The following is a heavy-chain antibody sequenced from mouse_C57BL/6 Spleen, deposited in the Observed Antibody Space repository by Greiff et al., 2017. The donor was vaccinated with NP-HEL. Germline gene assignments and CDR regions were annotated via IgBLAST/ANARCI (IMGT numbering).Heavy chain of an antibody. J-gene: IGHJ4*01. CDR2: ISYDGSN. CDR3: AREEKDYYGSSPCAMDY. D-gene: IGHD1-1*01. Sequence: DVQLQESGPGLVKPSQSLSLTCSVTGYSITSGYYWNWIRQFPGNKLEWMGYISYDGSNNYNPSLKNRISITRDTSKNQFFLKLNSVTTEDTATYYCAREEKDYYGSSPCAMDYWGQGTSVTVSS. CDR1: GYSITSGYY. V-gene: IGHV3-6*01.